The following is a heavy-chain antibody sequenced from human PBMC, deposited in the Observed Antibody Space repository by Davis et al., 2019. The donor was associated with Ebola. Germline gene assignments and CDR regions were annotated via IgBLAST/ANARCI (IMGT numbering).Heavy chain of an antibody. Sequence: GSLRLSCTVSGGSITSYYWSWIRQTPGKEPEWIGYIFHSGSTSYNPSFKSRVTISVDTSKNQFFLKVNSVTAADTAVYYCARLDAYGPGPGMDVWGRGITVTVSS. CDR3: ARLDAYGPGPGMDV. J-gene: IGHJ6*04. V-gene: IGHV4-59*01. CDR2: IFHSGST. D-gene: IGHD5-24*01. CDR1: GGSITSYY.